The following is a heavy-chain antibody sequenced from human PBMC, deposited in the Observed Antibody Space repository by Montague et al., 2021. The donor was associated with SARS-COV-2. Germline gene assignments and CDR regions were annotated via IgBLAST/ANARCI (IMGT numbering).Heavy chain of an antibody. CDR2: IYYRGST. CDR1: GGSISSSSYY. Sequence: SETLSLTCTVSGGSISSSSYYWAWIRQPPGKGLEWIGSIYYRGSTYYNPSLKSRVIISVDTSKNQLSLKLSSVTAADTAVYYCATQEDPSGWIPGPFDFWGQGTLLTVFS. V-gene: IGHV4-39*01. J-gene: IGHJ4*02. D-gene: IGHD6-19*01. CDR3: ATQEDPSGWIPGPFDF.